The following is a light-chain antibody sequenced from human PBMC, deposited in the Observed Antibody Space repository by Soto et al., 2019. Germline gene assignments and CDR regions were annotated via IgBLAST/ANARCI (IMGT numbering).Light chain of an antibody. V-gene: IGLV2-14*03. CDR1: SSDIGAYNF. CDR2: DVN. Sequence: QSALTQPASVSGSPGQSITISCTGTSSDIGAYNFVSWYQQHTGKAPKLMLYDVNIRPSGVSNRFSGSKSGNTASLTISALQAEDEADYYCTSWTTSTTMIFGGGTKLTVL. CDR3: TSWTTSTTMI. J-gene: IGLJ2*01.